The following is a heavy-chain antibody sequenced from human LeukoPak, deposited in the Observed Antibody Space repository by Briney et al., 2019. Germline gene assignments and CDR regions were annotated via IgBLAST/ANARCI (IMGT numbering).Heavy chain of an antibody. D-gene: IGHD3-10*01. CDR1: GFTFSSYW. J-gene: IGHJ4*02. CDR2: INSDGSST. Sequence: GGSLRLSCAASGFTFSSYWMHWVRQAPGKGLVWVSRINSDGSSTSYADSVKGRVTISRDNAKNTLYLQMNSLRAEDTAVYYCACTMVRGVIKYYWGQGTLVTVSS. CDR3: ACTMVRGVIKYY. V-gene: IGHV3-74*01.